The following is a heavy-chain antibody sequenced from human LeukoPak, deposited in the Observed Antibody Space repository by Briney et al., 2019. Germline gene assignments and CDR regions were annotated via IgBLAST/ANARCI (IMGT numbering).Heavy chain of an antibody. CDR1: GGSISSYY. CDR3: ARGVVVPTAGGLGWFDP. CDR2: IYYSGST. D-gene: IGHD2-2*01. J-gene: IGHJ5*02. Sequence: PSETLSLTCTVSGGSISSYYWSWIRQPPGKGLEWGGYIYYSGSTNYNPSLKSRVTISVATSKKQFSLELNSVTAADTAVYYCARGVVVPTAGGLGWFDPWGQGALVTVSS. V-gene: IGHV4-59*01.